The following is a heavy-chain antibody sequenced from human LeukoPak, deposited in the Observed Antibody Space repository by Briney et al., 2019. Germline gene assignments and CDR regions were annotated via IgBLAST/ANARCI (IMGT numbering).Heavy chain of an antibody. Sequence: SETLSLTCTVSGASISSYYWSWIRQPPGKGLEWIGYIYYSGSTNYNPSLKSRVTISVDTSKNQFSLKLSSVTAEDTAVYYCATIAAAGYWGQGTLVTVSS. CDR1: GASISSYY. D-gene: IGHD6-13*01. J-gene: IGHJ4*02. CDR2: IYYSGST. V-gene: IGHV4-59*01. CDR3: ATIAAAGY.